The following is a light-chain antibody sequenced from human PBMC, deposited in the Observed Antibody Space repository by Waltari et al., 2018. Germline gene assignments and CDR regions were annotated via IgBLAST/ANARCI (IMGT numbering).Light chain of an antibody. CDR2: MND. CDR3: AGWDDSLNGHIV. J-gene: IGLJ2*01. CDR1: SSTIGTNY. V-gene: IGLV1-47*01. Sequence: QSVVTQPPSASGTPGQTVTIPCSGSSSTIGTNYVYWSQQLPGTAPKLLIYMNDQRPSGVPDRFSGSRSGTSASLAISGLRSEDQANYYCAGWDDSLNGHIVFGGGTKLTVL.